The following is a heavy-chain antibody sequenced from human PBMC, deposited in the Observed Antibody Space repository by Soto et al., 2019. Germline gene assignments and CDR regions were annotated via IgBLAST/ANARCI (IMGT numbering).Heavy chain of an antibody. Sequence: QVQLVESGGDVVQPGRSLRLSCAVSGFTFSIFGMHWVRQAPGKGLEWVAFISYEGRNKYYADSVKGRFTISRDNSKNTLSLQMDSLRPEDTAVYYCAKGRDSTLLRWQYFDNWGQGTQVTVSS. D-gene: IGHD4-17*01. CDR1: GFTFSIFG. J-gene: IGHJ4*02. CDR2: ISYEGRNK. CDR3: AKGRDSTLLRWQYFDN. V-gene: IGHV3-30*18.